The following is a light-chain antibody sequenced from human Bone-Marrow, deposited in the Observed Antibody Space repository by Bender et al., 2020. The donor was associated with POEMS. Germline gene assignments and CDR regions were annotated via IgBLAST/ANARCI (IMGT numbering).Light chain of an antibody. J-gene: IGLJ2*01. Sequence: SYALTQPFSVSVSPGQTASITCSGDKLGDTYTHWYQLRPGQSPVLVIYQNSNRPSGIPERFSGSNSGNTATLTISGTQAMDEADYYCQAWDSSTAVLFGGGTKLTVL. CDR1: KLGDTY. V-gene: IGLV3-1*01. CDR2: QNS. CDR3: QAWDSSTAVL.